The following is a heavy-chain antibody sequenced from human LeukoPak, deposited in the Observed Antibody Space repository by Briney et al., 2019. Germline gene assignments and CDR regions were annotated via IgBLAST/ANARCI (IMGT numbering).Heavy chain of an antibody. CDR3: STVRYVRHSSLDY. V-gene: IGHV3-15*01. D-gene: IGHD3-10*02. Sequence: GGSLRLSCAASGFTFRNAWMTWVRQAPGPGLEWVGRIKDKIDGGTTDYAAPVKGRFTISRDDSQNTLFLQMTSLKTEDTAFYYCSTVRYVRHSSLDYWDQGTLVTVSS. CDR2: IKDKIDGGTT. CDR1: GFTFRNAW. J-gene: IGHJ4*02.